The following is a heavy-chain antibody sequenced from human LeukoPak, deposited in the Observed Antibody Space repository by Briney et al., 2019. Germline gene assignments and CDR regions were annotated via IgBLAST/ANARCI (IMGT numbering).Heavy chain of an antibody. CDR2: IIPIFGTA. D-gene: IGHD2-2*01. V-gene: IGHV1-69*13. J-gene: IGHJ6*02. CDR3: ARGYCSSTSCAYYYYGMDV. CDR1: GGTFSSYA. Sequence: ASVKVSCKASGGTFSSYAISWVRQAPGQGLEWMEGIIPIFGTANYAQKFQGRVTITADESTSTAYMELSSLRSEDTAVYYCARGYCSSTSCAYYYYGMDVWGQGTTVTVSS.